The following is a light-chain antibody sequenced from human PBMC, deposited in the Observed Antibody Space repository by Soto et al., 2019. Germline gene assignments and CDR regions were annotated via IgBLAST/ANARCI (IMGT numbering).Light chain of an antibody. J-gene: IGKJ5*01. CDR3: QQRSNWPPIT. V-gene: IGKV3-11*01. CDR2: DAS. Sequence: TQSPSSVSASVGDRVTITCRASREISSSLAWYQQKPGQAPRLLIYDASNRATGIPARFSGSGSGTDFTLTISSLEPEDFAVYYCQQRSNWPPITFGQGTRLEIK. CDR1: REISSS.